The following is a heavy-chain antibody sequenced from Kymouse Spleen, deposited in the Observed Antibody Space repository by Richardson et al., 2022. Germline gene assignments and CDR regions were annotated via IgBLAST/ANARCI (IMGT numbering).Heavy chain of an antibody. D-gene: IGHD1-7*01. Sequence: QVQLQQWGAGLLKPSETLSLTCAVYGGSFSGYYWSWIRQPPGKGLEWIGEINHSGSTNYNPSLKSRVTISVDTSKNQFSLKLSSVTAADTAVYYCARGLNWNYVEWFDPWGQGTLVTVSS. CDR3: ARGLNWNYVEWFDP. V-gene: IGHV4-34*01. CDR2: INHSGST. J-gene: IGHJ5*02. CDR1: GGSFSGYY.